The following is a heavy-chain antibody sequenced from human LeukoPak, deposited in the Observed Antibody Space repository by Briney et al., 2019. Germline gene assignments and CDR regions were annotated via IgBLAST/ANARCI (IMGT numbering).Heavy chain of an antibody. V-gene: IGHV3-23*01. Sequence: GGSLRLSCAASGFTFSSYAMSWVRQAPGKGLEWVSAISGSGGSTYYADSVKGRFTIPRDNSKNTLYLQISSLKAEDTAVYYCAKGPLVVALYNWFDPWGQGTLVTVSS. CDR1: GFTFSSYA. D-gene: IGHD2-15*01. J-gene: IGHJ5*02. CDR2: ISGSGGST. CDR3: AKGPLVVALYNWFDP.